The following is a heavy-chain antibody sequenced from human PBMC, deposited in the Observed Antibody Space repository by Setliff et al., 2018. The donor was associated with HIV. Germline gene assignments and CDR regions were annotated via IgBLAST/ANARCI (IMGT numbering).Heavy chain of an antibody. Sequence: SVKVSCKASGGTFSSYAINWVRQAPGQGLEWMGGIIPVFDTANYAQKFQGRVTITADESTSTSSMELSSLGSEDTAVYYCARFNGGNSPYYFDSWGQGTLVTVSS. V-gene: IGHV1-69*13. J-gene: IGHJ4*02. CDR3: ARFNGGNSPYYFDS. D-gene: IGHD2-21*02. CDR1: GGTFSSYA. CDR2: IIPVFDTA.